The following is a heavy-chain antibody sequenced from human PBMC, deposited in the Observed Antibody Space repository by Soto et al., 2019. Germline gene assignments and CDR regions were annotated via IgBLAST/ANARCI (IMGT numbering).Heavy chain of an antibody. J-gene: IGHJ4*02. Sequence: QVQLQESGPGLLKPSQTLSLTCTVSGGSISSGGNYWNWIRQHPGQGLEWFGYIFNNEDTYYNPSLRSRVTISVDTSNNQLYLKLSSATDADTAVYYCARGTDRYKCGYWGQGTLVTVSP. CDR1: GGSISSGGNY. CDR2: IFNNEDT. D-gene: IGHD1-1*01. V-gene: IGHV4-31*03. CDR3: ARGTDRYKCGY.